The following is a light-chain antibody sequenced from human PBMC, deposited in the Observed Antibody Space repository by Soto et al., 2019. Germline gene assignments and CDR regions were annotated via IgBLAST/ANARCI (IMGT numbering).Light chain of an antibody. CDR2: ANS. CDR3: QSYDRTLSARYV. J-gene: IGLJ1*01. Sequence: QSVLTQPPSVSGAPGQRVTIYCTGSSXNIGANYDVHWYQQRPGTAPKLLIFANSNRPSGVPDRFSGSKSGTSASLVITGLQAEDEGDYYCQSYDRTLSARYVFGTGTKGTVL. V-gene: IGLV1-40*01. CDR1: SXNIGANYD.